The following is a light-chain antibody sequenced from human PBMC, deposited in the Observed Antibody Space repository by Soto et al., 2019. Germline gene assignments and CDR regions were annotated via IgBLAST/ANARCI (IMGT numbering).Light chain of an antibody. CDR3: QHYNIYSEA. Sequence: DIHLTQSLSSLSAYVGARVTITCRASQTIGSWLAWYQQKPGKAPELLIYDASTLEGGVPSRFSGSGSGTEFTLTISSLQPDDFATYYCQHYNIYSEAFGQVSMVDIK. V-gene: IGKV1-5*01. CDR2: DAS. J-gene: IGKJ1*01. CDR1: QTIGSW.